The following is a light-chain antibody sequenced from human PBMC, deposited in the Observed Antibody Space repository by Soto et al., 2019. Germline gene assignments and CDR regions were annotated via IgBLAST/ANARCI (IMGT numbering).Light chain of an antibody. CDR2: DVS. CDR1: SSDVGGYNY. CDR3: CSYAVNFGVV. V-gene: IGLV2-11*01. Sequence: QSALTQPRSVSGSPGQSVTISCTGTSSDVGGYNYVSWYQQHPGKAPKLMIYDVSKWPSGVPDRFSGSKSGNTASLTISGLQAEDEADYYCCSYAVNFGVVFGGGTKLTVL. J-gene: IGLJ2*01.